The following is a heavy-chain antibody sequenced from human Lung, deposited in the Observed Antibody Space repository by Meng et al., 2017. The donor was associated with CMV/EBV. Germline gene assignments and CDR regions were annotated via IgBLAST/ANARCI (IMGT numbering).Heavy chain of an antibody. CDR2: SRNKASSYTT. CDR3: ARDNSATRYFDD. J-gene: IGHJ4*02. CDR1: GFTFGDHY. D-gene: IGHD2/OR15-2a*01. V-gene: IGHV3-72*01. Sequence: GGSLRLXCTASGFTFGDHYMDWVRQAPGKGLEWVARSRNKASSYTTEYAASVRGRFTISRDESGNSLDLQMTSLKTEDTAVYYCARDNSATRYFDDWGQGXLVTVSS.